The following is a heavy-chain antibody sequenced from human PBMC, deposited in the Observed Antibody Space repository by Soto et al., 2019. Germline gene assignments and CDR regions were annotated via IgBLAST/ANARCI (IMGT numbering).Heavy chain of an antibody. CDR3: ARTLPNRQLFDS. CDR1: GGSISSGDYY. V-gene: IGHV4-30-4*02. CDR2: IYYSGST. J-gene: IGHJ4*02. Sequence: SETLSLTCTVSGGSISSGDYYWSWIRQPPGKGLEWIGYIYYSGSTYYNPSLKSRLTISIDTSKNQFSLRLASVTAADTAVYYCARTLPNRQLFDSWSQGTLVTVSS. D-gene: IGHD1-1*01.